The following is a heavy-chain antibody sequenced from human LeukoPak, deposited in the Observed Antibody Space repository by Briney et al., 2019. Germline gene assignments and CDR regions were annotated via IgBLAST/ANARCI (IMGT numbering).Heavy chain of an antibody. CDR2: IKQDGSEK. Sequence: GGSLRLSCAASGFTFSNNWMTWVRQAPGKGLEWVANIKQDGSEKYYVDSVKGRFTISRDNAKTSLYLQVNSLRAEDTAVYYCVKDGGVSGYDLLDYWGQGTLVTVSS. CDR3: VKDGGVSGYDLLDY. D-gene: IGHD5-12*01. CDR1: GFTFSNNW. V-gene: IGHV3-7*01. J-gene: IGHJ4*02.